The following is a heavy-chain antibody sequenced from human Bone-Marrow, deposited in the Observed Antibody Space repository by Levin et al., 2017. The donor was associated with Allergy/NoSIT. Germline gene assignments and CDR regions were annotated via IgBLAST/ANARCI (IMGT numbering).Heavy chain of an antibody. J-gene: IGHJ6*02. CDR1: GFTFRIYG. CDR2: IWNDGTNK. D-gene: IGHD1-1*01. CDR3: ARAGYNDYRVPYYAMDL. Sequence: GGSLRLSCAASGFTFRIYGMHWVRQAPGKGLTWVAFIWNDGTNKYYADSVEGRFTISRDNSRNTVSLQMNSLGAEGAGVYYCARAGYNDYRVPYYAMDLWGQGATVTVTS. V-gene: IGHV3-33*01.